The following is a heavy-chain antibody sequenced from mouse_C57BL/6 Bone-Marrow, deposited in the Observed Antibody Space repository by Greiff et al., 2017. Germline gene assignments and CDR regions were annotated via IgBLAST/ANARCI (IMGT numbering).Heavy chain of an antibody. CDR3: ARIGNYAMDY. CDR2: IDPSDSYT. CDR1: GYTFTSYW. J-gene: IGHJ4*01. D-gene: IGHD1-1*02. V-gene: IGHV1-69*01. Sequence: VQLQQPGAELVMPGASVKLSCKASGYTFTSYWMHWVKQRPGQGREWIGEIDPSDSYTNYNQKFKGKSTLTVDKSSSTAYMQLSSLTSEDSAVYYCARIGNYAMDYWGQGTSVTVSS.